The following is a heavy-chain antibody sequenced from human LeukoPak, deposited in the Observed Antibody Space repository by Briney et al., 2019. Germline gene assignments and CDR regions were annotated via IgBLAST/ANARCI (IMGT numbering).Heavy chain of an antibody. V-gene: IGHV3-23*01. CDR3: AKDRDSSGYYYAFDI. D-gene: IGHD3-22*01. Sequence: ETLSLTCAVYGGSFSGYYWSWIRQPPGKGLEWVSAISGSGGSTYYADSVKGRFTISRDNSKNTLYLQMNSLRAEDTAVYYCAKDRDSSGYYYAFDIWGQGTMVTVSS. CDR1: GGSFSGYY. CDR2: ISGSGGST. J-gene: IGHJ3*02.